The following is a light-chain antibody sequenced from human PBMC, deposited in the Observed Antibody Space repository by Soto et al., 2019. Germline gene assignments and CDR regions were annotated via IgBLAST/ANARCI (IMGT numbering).Light chain of an antibody. CDR3: QQYGSSPIT. V-gene: IGKV3-20*01. Sequence: EIVLTQSTGTLSLSPGERATLSCRASQSVGSSYLAWYHQRPGQAPRLLMDGASTRATGIPDRFSGSGSGTDFTLTISRLEPEDFAVYYCQQYGSSPITFGQGTRLEI. CDR1: QSVGSSY. CDR2: GAS. J-gene: IGKJ5*01.